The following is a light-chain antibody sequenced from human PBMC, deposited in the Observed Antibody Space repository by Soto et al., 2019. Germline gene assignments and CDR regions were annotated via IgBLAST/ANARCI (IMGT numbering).Light chain of an antibody. J-gene: IGLJ3*02. V-gene: IGLV2-8*01. CDR3: SSYAGSNNWV. CDR1: SSDVGSYNY. Sequence: QSALTQPPSASGSPGQSVTISCTGTSSDVGSYNYVSWYQQHPGKAPKLMISEVSKRASGVPDRFSGSKSGNTASLTVSGLQAEDEADYYCSSYAGSNNWVFGGGTKVTVL. CDR2: EVS.